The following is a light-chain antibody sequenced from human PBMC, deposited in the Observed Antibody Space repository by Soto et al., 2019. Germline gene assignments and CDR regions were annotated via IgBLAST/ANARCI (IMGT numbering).Light chain of an antibody. CDR3: QQYGAYPLT. CDR1: QSVRSTY. CDR2: GVS. Sequence: EIVLTQSPGTLSLSPGERATLSCRASQSVRSTYLAWYQQKPGLAPRLLIFGVSNRATGIPDRFSGSRSGTDFTLTISRLEPEDFAVYYCQQYGAYPLTFGGGPRVEIK. V-gene: IGKV3-20*01. J-gene: IGKJ4*01.